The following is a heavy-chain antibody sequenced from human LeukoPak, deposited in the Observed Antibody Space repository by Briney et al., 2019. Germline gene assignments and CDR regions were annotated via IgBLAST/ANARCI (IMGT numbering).Heavy chain of an antibody. CDR1: PGSISSSSYY. V-gene: IGHV3-53*01. D-gene: IGHD6-13*01. J-gene: IGHJ3*02. Sequence: ETLSLTCTVSPGSISSSSYYWGWVRQAPGKGLEWVSVIYSGGSTYYADSVKGRFTVSRDNSKNTLYLQMNSLRAEDTAVYYCARDRIAAARDAFDIWGQGTMVTVSS. CDR3: ARDRIAAARDAFDI. CDR2: IYSGGST.